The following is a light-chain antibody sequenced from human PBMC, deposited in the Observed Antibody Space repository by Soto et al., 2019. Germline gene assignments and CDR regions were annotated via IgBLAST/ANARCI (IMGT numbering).Light chain of an antibody. CDR2: DVS. V-gene: IGKV1-5*01. J-gene: IGKJ1*01. CDR1: QNIERW. CDR3: QQCKSVTWT. Sequence: DIQMTQSPSTLSASVGDRVTITCRASQNIERWLAWYQQKPGKAPKLLLYDVSSLESGVPSRFSGSGSGTEFILTINGLQPDDFGTYFCQQCKSVTWTFGQGTKVEVK.